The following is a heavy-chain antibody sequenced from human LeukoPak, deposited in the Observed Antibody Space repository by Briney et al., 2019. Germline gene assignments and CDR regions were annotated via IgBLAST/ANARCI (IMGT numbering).Heavy chain of an antibody. V-gene: IGHV4-59*01. CDR3: ARDRGSGSYYY. CDR1: GGSISSYY. D-gene: IGHD3-10*01. CDR2: IYYSGST. J-gene: IGHJ4*02. Sequence: PSETLSLTCTVSGGSISSYYWSWIRQPPGKGLEWIGYIYYSGSTNYNPSLKSRVTISVDTSKNQFSLKLSSVTAADTAVYYCARDRGSGSYYYWGQGTLVTVSS.